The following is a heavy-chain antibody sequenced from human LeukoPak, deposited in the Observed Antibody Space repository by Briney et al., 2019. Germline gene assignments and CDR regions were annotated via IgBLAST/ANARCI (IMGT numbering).Heavy chain of an antibody. CDR1: GYTITNYY. Sequence: ASVKVSCKASGYTITNYYMHWVRQAPGQGLEWIGTINPSGDSTTYAQEFQGRVTMTRDTSTSTFYMELSSLRSEDTAVYYCAREIAMAGKTFDNWGQGTLVTVSS. CDR2: INPSGDST. V-gene: IGHV1-46*01. J-gene: IGHJ4*02. D-gene: IGHD6-19*01. CDR3: AREIAMAGKTFDN.